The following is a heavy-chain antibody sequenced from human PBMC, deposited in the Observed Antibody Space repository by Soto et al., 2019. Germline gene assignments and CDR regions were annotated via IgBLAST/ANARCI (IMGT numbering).Heavy chain of an antibody. CDR2: INPNSGGT. CDR1: GYTFTGYY. J-gene: IGHJ6*02. CDR3: ARDRGGFDYYYYGMDV. D-gene: IGHD3-10*01. V-gene: IGHV1-2*02. Sequence: VASVKVSCKASGYTFTGYYMHWVRQAPGQGLEWMGWINPNSGGTNYAQKFQGRVTMTRDTSISTAYMELSRLRSDDTAVYYCARDRGGFDYYYYGMDVWGQGTTVTVSS.